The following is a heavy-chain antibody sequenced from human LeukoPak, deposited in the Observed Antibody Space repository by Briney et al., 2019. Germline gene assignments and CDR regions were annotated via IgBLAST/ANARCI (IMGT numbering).Heavy chain of an antibody. Sequence: SETLSLTCTVSGGSISSSSYYWGWIRQPPGKGLEWIGSIYYSGSTYYNPSLKSRVTISVDTSKNQFSLKLSSVTAADTAVYYCARLNYYGSGSYYSNSFYYYYYMDVWGKGTTVTISS. CDR2: IYYSGST. CDR3: ARLNYYGSGSYYSNSFYYYYYMDV. D-gene: IGHD3-10*01. CDR1: GGSISSSSYY. V-gene: IGHV4-39*07. J-gene: IGHJ6*03.